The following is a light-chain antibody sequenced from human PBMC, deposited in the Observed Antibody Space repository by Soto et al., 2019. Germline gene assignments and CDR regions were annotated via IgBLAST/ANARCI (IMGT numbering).Light chain of an antibody. J-gene: IGLJ2*01. CDR1: RSNIGTNY. CDR2: RNN. V-gene: IGLV1-47*01. Sequence: QSVLTQPPSASGTPGQRVTISCSGTRSNIGTNYVYWYQQLPGTAPKLLIYRNNQRPSGVPDRFSGSKSGTSASLGISGLRSEDEADYYSAAWDDSLRGVVFVGGTKLTVL. CDR3: AAWDDSLRGVV.